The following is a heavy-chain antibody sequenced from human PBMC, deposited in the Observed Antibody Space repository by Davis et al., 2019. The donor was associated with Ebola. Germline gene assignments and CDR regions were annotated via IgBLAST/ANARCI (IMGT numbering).Heavy chain of an antibody. D-gene: IGHD3-10*01. J-gene: IGHJ6*03. Sequence: SETLSLTCAVYGGSFSGYYWTWIRQPPGRGLEWIRYIYYSGSTNYNPSLKSRVTISLDTSKNQFSLKVSSVTAADTAVYYCAREGYYGSGSYAHYYYYYMDVWGKGTTVTVSS. CDR1: GGSFSGYY. CDR2: IYYSGST. V-gene: IGHV4-59*01. CDR3: AREGYYGSGSYAHYYYYYMDV.